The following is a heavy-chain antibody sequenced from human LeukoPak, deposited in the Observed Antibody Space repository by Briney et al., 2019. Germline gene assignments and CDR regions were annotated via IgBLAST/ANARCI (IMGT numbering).Heavy chain of an antibody. CDR2: INPNSGGT. V-gene: IGHV1-2*02. CDR1: GYPFTGYY. D-gene: IGHD3-10*01. Sequence: ASVQVSCKASGYPFTGYYMHWVRQAPGQGLEWMGWINPNSGGTNYAQKFQGRVTMTRDTSISTAYMELSRLRSDDTAVYYCARAGGSGSYYNYYDYWGQGTLVTVSS. J-gene: IGHJ4*02. CDR3: ARAGGSGSYYNYYDY.